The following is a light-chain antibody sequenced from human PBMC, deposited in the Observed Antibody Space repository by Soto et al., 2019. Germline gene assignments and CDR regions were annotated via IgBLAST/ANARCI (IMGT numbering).Light chain of an antibody. V-gene: IGKV1-6*01. CDR2: ATS. J-gene: IGKJ4*01. CDR3: LQDYDYPLT. CDR1: QGIRND. Sequence: AIQVTQSPSSLSASVGDRVTITCRASQGIRNDLGWYQQKPGEPPKLLIYATSRLQSGVPSRFSGSGSGTDFTLTISSPQPEDSATYYCLQDYDYPLTFGGGTKVQIK.